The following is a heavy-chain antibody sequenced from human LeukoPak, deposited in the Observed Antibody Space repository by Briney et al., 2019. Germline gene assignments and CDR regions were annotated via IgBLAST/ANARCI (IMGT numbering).Heavy chain of an antibody. J-gene: IGHJ4*02. CDR3: ARHRALRRADY. CDR2: INHSGST. CDR1: GGSFSGYY. D-gene: IGHD4/OR15-4a*01. V-gene: IGHV4-34*01. Sequence: PSETLSLTCAVYGGSFSGYYWSWIRQPPGKGLEWIGEINHSGSTNYNPSLKSRVTISVDTSKDQFSLKLSSVTAADTAVYYCARHRALRRADYWGQGTLVTVSS.